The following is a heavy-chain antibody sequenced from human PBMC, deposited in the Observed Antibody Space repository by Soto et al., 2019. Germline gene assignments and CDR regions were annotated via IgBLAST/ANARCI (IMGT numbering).Heavy chain of an antibody. Sequence: GGSLRLSCAASGFTFDDYTMHWVRQAPGKGLEWVSLISWDGGSTYYADSVKGRFTISRDNSKNSLYLQMNSLRTEDTALYYCAKDNRKTTMVRGSYGMDVWGQGTTVTVSS. CDR1: GFTFDDYT. J-gene: IGHJ6*02. V-gene: IGHV3-43*01. CDR2: ISWDGGST. D-gene: IGHD3-10*01. CDR3: AKDNRKTTMVRGSYGMDV.